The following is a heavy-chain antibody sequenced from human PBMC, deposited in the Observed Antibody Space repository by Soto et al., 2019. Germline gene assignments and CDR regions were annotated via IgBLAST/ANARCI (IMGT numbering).Heavy chain of an antibody. V-gene: IGHV1-18*01. J-gene: IGHJ6*03. CDR1: GYTFTSYG. D-gene: IGHD3-10*01. CDR3: ARGGYYGSGSYQGTDYYYYMDV. CDR2: ISAYNGNT. Sequence: ASVKVSCKASGYTFTSYGISWVRQAPGQGLEWMGWISAYNGNTNYAQKLQGRVTMTTDTSTSTAYMELRSLRSDDTAVYYCARGGYYGSGSYQGTDYYYYMDVWGKGTTVTVSS.